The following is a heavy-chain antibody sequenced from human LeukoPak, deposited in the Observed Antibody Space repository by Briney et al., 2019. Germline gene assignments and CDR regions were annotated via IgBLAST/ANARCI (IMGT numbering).Heavy chain of an antibody. V-gene: IGHV4-59*01. Sequence: SETLSLTCTVSGGSLRSYHWSWNRQPPGKGLEWIGYIYYSGSTNYNPSLKSRVTISVDTSKNQFSLKLSSVTAADTAVYYCARQIGHEVYDDYFDYWGQGTLVTVSS. CDR1: GGSLRSYH. D-gene: IGHD3-3*01. J-gene: IGHJ4*02. CDR3: ARQIGHEVYDDYFDY. CDR2: IYYSGST.